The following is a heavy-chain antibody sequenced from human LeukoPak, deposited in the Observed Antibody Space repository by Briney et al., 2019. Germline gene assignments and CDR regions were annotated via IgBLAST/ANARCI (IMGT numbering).Heavy chain of an antibody. CDR1: GFSLSNYA. Sequence: GGSLRLSCAASGFSLSNYALSWVRQAPGEGLEWVSSFTAGGSSTYNTDSVEGRFTISRDISKNTLYMQMNSLRAEDTAIYYCARGGGLQRRYFEYWGQGTLLTVSS. CDR3: ARGGGLQRRYFEY. V-gene: IGHV3-23*01. J-gene: IGHJ4*02. D-gene: IGHD2-15*01. CDR2: FTAGGSST.